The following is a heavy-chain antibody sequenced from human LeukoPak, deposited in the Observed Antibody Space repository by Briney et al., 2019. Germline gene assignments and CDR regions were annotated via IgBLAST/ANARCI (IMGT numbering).Heavy chain of an antibody. CDR3: ARGEAVRGTDH. CDR1: GFTFRSYD. D-gene: IGHD2-15*01. V-gene: IGHV3-13*01. Sequence: GGSLRLSCAASGFTFRSYDMHWVRQATGKGLEWVSGIGTAGEIYHPGSVKGRFTISRENAKNSLYLQMNSLRAEDTAMYYCARGEAVRGTDHWGRGALVTVSS. CDR2: IGTAGEI. J-gene: IGHJ4*02.